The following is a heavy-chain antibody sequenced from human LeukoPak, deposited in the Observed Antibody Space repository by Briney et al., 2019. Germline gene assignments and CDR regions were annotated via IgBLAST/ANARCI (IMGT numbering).Heavy chain of an antibody. V-gene: IGHV1-8*01. CDR2: MNPNSGNT. D-gene: IGHD6-13*01. CDR3: GIAAAGSYYFDY. J-gene: IGHJ4*02. Sequence: ASVKVSCKASGYTFTSYGINWVRQATGQGLEWMGWMNPNSGNTGYAQKFQGRVTMTRNTSISTAYMELSSLRSEDTAVYYCGIAAAGSYYFDYWGQGTLVTVSS. CDR1: GYTFTSYG.